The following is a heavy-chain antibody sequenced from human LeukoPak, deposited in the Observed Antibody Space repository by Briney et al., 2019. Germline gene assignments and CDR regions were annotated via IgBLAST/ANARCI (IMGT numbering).Heavy chain of an antibody. V-gene: IGHV1-18*01. CDR2: ISAYNGNT. CDR3: ARFDTSYGDYATRGGFDY. Sequence: AAVKVSCKASGYTFTSYGISWVRQAPGQGLKWMGWISAYNGNTNYAQKLQGRVTMTTDTSTSTAYMELRSLRSDDTAVYYCARFDTSYGDYATRGGFDYWGQGTLVTVSS. CDR1: GYTFTSYG. J-gene: IGHJ4*02. D-gene: IGHD4-17*01.